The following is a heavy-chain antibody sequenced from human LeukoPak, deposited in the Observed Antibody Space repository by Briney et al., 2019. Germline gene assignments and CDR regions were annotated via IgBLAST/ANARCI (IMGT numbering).Heavy chain of an antibody. CDR1: GLTFSSYD. CDR3: ARGDYHGSGRTYFDY. D-gene: IGHD3-10*01. V-gene: IGHV3-48*03. Sequence: PGGSLRLSCEASGLTFSSYDMNWVRQAPGKGLEWVSYISSSGNLIHYADSVKGRFTFSRDNAKNSLYLQVNSLRAEDTALYYCARGDYHGSGRTYFDYWGQGTLVTVSS. CDR2: ISSSGNLI. J-gene: IGHJ4*02.